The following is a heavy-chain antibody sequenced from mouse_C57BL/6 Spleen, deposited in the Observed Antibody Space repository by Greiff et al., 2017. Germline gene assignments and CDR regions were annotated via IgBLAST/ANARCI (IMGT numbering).Heavy chain of an antibody. CDR1: GYSITSGYY. D-gene: IGHD2-3*01. CDR2: ISYDGSN. V-gene: IGHV3-6*01. J-gene: IGHJ3*01. Sequence: DVKLVESGPGLVKPSQSLSLTCSVTGYSITSGYYWNWIRQFPGNKLEWMGYISYDGSNNYNPSLKNRISITRDTSKNQFFLKLNSVTTEDTATYYCARGYDGYYGREFAYWGQGTLVTVSA. CDR3: ARGYDGYYGREFAY.